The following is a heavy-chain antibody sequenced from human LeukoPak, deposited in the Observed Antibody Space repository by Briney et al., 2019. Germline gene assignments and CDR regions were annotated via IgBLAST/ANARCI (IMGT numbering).Heavy chain of an antibody. CDR3: ARHEWVATEFDY. CDR1: GGSIRNYY. J-gene: IGHJ4*02. V-gene: IGHV4-59*08. CDR2: IYYSGNT. Sequence: SETLSLTCTVSGGSIRNYYWSWIRQPPGKGLEWIGCIYYSGNTNYNPSLKSRVTISVDTSKNQFSLKLSSVTAADTAVYYCARHEWVATEFDYWGQGTLVTVSS. D-gene: IGHD5-12*01.